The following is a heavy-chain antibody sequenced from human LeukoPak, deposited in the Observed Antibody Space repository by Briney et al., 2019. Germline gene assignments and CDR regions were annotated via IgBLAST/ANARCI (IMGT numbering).Heavy chain of an antibody. Sequence: GGSLRLSCAASGFTFSSYAMHWVRQAPGKGLEWVAVISYDGSNKYYADSVKGRFTISRDNSKNTLYLQMNSLRAEDTALYYCARDAGSGSYDFDYWGQGTLVIVSS. J-gene: IGHJ4*02. CDR1: GFTFSSYA. CDR2: ISYDGSNK. V-gene: IGHV3-30*01. D-gene: IGHD3-10*01. CDR3: ARDAGSGSYDFDY.